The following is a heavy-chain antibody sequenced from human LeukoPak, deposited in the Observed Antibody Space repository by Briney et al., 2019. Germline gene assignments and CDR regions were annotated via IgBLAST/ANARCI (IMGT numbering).Heavy chain of an antibody. Sequence: SETLSLTCTVSGGSISSGDHYWSWIRQPPGKGLEWIGYIYYSGSTYYNPSLKSRVTISVDTSKNQFSLKLSSVTAADTAVYYCARYYYDSSGYYTFDYWGQGTLVTVSS. CDR3: ARYYYDSSGYYTFDY. CDR2: IYYSGST. CDR1: GGSISSGDHY. J-gene: IGHJ4*02. D-gene: IGHD3-22*01. V-gene: IGHV4-30-4*01.